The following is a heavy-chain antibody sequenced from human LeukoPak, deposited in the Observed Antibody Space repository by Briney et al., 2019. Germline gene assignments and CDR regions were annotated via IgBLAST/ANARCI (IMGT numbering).Heavy chain of an antibody. CDR1: GFTFSSYA. Sequence: GGSLRLSCAASGFTFSSYAMSWVRQAPGKGLEWVSAISGSGCSTYYADSVKGRFTISRDNSKNTLYLQMNSLRAEDTAVYYCAKGHISGYCSSTSCYGVVDYFDYWGQGTLATVSS. CDR2: ISGSGCST. D-gene: IGHD2-2*01. J-gene: IGHJ4*02. V-gene: IGHV3-23*01. CDR3: AKGHISGYCSSTSCYGVVDYFDY.